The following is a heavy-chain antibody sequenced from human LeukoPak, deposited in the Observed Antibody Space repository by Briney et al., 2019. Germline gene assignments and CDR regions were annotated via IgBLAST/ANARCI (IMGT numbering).Heavy chain of an antibody. J-gene: IGHJ4*02. CDR2: IRYDGSDK. V-gene: IGHV3-30*02. CDR1: GFTLSRDG. CDR3: AKYLFGDYVWGTYRAIDH. Sequence: SGGSLRLSCVASGFTLSRDGMNWVRQVPGKGLEWVAFIRYDGSDKFFADSVKGRFTISRDNSKNTLFLQMNSLRLEDTAVYHCAKYLFGDYVWGTYRAIDHWGQGTLVTVSS. D-gene: IGHD3-16*01.